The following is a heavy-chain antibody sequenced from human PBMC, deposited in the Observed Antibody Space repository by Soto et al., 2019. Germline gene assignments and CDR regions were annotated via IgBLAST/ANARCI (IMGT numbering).Heavy chain of an antibody. CDR1: GGSVNYCNYY. CDR2: IHQSGIT. CDR3: ARGGDSSSWYVGRYYYYGLGV. J-gene: IGHJ6*02. Sequence: SETLSLSCRVSGGSVNYCNYYCNWIRQSAARGPEWIGYIHQSGITNYTPSLKSRVTISVDTSNNQFSLKLSSVTAADTAVYYGARGGDSSSWYVGRYYYYGLGVWGQGTTVT. V-gene: IGHV4-61*01. D-gene: IGHD6-13*01.